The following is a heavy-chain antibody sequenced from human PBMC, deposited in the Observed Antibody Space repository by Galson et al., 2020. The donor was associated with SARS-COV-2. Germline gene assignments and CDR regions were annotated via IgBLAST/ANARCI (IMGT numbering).Heavy chain of an antibody. CDR1: GFSLTTNGEG. D-gene: IGHD2-21*01. CDR3: AHPGVGYGSDGDYCVGPFDY. V-gene: IGHV2-5*02. J-gene: IGHJ4*02. CDR2: IYWDDDE. Sequence: SGPTLVKPTQTLTLTCTFSGFSLTTNGEGVGWIRQPPGKALEWLALIYWDDDERYSPSLKSRLTITKDTSKNQVVLTMTNMDPADTGTYYCAHPGVGYGSDGDYCVGPFDYWGQGTLVPVSS.